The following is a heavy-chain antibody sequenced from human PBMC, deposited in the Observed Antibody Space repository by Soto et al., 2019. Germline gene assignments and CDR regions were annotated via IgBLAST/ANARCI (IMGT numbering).Heavy chain of an antibody. CDR2: IYYSGST. V-gene: IGHV4-39*01. J-gene: IGHJ4*02. CDR3: XXXXXXXSXFTDY. CDR1: GGSISSSSYY. Sequence: QLQLQESGPGLVKPSETLSLTCTVSGGSISSSSYYWGWIRQPPGKGLEWIGSIYYSGSTYYNPSLXXXXXXXXXXXXXXXXXXXXXXXXXXXXXXXXXXXXXXXSXFTDYWGQGTLVTVSS.